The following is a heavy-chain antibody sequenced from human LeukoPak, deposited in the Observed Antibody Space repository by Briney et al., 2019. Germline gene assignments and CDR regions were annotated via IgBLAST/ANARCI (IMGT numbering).Heavy chain of an antibody. CDR1: GYTFIGYY. Sequence: ASVKVSCKASGYTFIGYYIHWVRQAPRQGPEWMGWINPNSGGTNYAQKFQGRVTMTRDTSTSTVYMELSSLRSEDTAVYYCAREITIFGVVIAGDYWGQGTLVTVSS. CDR2: INPNSGGT. J-gene: IGHJ4*02. D-gene: IGHD3-3*01. CDR3: AREITIFGVVIAGDY. V-gene: IGHV1-2*02.